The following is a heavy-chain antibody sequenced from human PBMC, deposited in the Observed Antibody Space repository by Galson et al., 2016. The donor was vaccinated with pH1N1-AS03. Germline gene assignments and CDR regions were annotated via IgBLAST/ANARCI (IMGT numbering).Heavy chain of an antibody. CDR1: GFTLSNAW. Sequence: SLRLSCAVSGFTLSNAWMTWVRQAPGKGLEYVVRIESRAAGGTTDYAAPVKGRFSISRDDSKNTLYLQMNSLKTEDTAVYYCSVRDFDWGQGTLVTVSS. CDR2: IESRAAGGTT. J-gene: IGHJ4*02. CDR3: SVRDFD. V-gene: IGHV3-15*04. D-gene: IGHD3-10*01.